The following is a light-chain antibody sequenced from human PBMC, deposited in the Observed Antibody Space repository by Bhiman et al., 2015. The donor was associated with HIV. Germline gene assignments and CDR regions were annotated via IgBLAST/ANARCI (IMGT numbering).Light chain of an antibody. CDR2: RNN. CDR1: TSNIGTNT. V-gene: IGLV1-44*01. J-gene: IGLJ2*01. CDR3: AAWDDSLNGLVV. Sequence: QSVLTQPPSVSAAPGQTVTISCSGSTSNIGTNTVNWYQQLPGTAPKLLIYRNNQRPSGVPDRFSGSKSGTSASLAISGLQAEDEADYYCAAWDDSLNGLVVFGGGTKLTVL.